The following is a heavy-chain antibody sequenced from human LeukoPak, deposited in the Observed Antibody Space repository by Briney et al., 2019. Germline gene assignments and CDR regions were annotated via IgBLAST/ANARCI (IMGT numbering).Heavy chain of an antibody. CDR1: GYTFTGYY. J-gene: IGHJ4*02. Sequence: GASVKVSCKASGYTFTGYYMHWVRQAPGQGLEWMGRINPNSGGTNYAQKFQGRVTMTRDTSISTAYMELSRLRSDDTAVYYCARGPLGYYDSSGYYYGYWGQGTLVTVSS. V-gene: IGHV1-2*06. CDR2: INPNSGGT. D-gene: IGHD3-22*01. CDR3: ARGPLGYYDSSGYYYGY.